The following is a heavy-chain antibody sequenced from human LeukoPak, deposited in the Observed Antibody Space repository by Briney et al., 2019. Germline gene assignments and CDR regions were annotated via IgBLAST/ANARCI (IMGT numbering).Heavy chain of an antibody. J-gene: IGHJ4*02. V-gene: IGHV3-48*03. CDR2: ISSSGSTI. CDR1: GFTFSSYE. CDR3: ARAVVAELLYYFDY. Sequence: GGSLRLSCAASGFTFSSYEMNWLRHAPGKGLEWVSYISSSGSTIYYADSVKGRFTISRDNAKNSLYLQMNSLRAEDTAVYYCARAVVAELLYYFDYWGQGTLVTVSP. D-gene: IGHD1-26*01.